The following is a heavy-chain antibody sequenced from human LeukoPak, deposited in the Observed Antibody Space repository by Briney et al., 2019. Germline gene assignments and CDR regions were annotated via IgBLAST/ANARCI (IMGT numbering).Heavy chain of an antibody. CDR1: GLFFSAYS. V-gene: IGHV3-48*02. CDR2: ISSSSTI. D-gene: IGHD3-22*01. Sequence: GGSLRLSCAASGLFFSAYSMNWVRQAPGKGLEWVSYISSSSTIYYADSVKGRFTISRDNAKNSLYLQMNSLRDEDTAVYYCARLDSSGPDMWGQGTMVTVSS. J-gene: IGHJ3*02. CDR3: ARLDSSGPDM.